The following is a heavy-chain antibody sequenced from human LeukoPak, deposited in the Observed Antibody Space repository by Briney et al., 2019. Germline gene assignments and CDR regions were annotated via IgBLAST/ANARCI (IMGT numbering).Heavy chain of an antibody. D-gene: IGHD3-22*01. J-gene: IGHJ1*01. V-gene: IGHV1-2*02. CDR3: ALELYYYDSSGKEGGYFQH. CDR2: INPNSGGT. CDR1: GYTFTGYY. Sequence: ASVKVSCKASGYTFTGYYMHWVRQAPGQGLEWMGWINPNSGGTNYAQKFQGRVTMTRDTSISTAYMELSRLRSDDTAVYYCALELYYYDSSGKEGGYFQHWGQGTLVTVSS.